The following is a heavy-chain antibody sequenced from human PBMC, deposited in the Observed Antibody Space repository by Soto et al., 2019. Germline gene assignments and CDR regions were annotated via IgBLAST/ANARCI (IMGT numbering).Heavy chain of an antibody. CDR1: GFTFSSYG. CDR2: IWYDGSNK. CDR3: ARDLRGSRVAPRYYYYGIDV. J-gene: IGHJ6*02. V-gene: IGHV3-33*01. Sequence: GGSLRLSCAASGFTFSSYGMHWVRQAPGKGLEWVAVIWYDGSNKYYADSVKGRFTISRDNSKNTLYLQMNSLRAEDTAVYYWARDLRGSRVAPRYYYYGIDVWGQGTTVTVSS. D-gene: IGHD3-9*01.